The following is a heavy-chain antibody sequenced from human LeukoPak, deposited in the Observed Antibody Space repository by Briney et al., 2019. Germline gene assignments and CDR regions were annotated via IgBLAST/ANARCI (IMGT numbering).Heavy chain of an antibody. Sequence: GGSLRLSCAASGFTFDDYGMSWVRQAPGKGLEWVSGINWNGGTTGYADSVKGRFTISRDNAKNSLYVQMNSLRAEDTALYYCTRDTYYYGSGSSGGLDFWGQGTLVTVSS. CDR3: TRDTYYYGSGSSGGLDF. CDR1: GFTFDDYG. V-gene: IGHV3-20*04. J-gene: IGHJ4*02. CDR2: INWNGGTT. D-gene: IGHD3-10*01.